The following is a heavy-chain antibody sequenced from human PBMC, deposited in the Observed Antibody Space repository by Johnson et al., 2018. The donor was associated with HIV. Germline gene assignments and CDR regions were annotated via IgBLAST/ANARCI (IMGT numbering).Heavy chain of an antibody. Sequence: VQLVESGGGLVQPGRSLRLSCTASGFTFGDYAMSWVRQAPGKGLEWVGFIRSKSYGGTTEYAASVKGRFTISRDDSKSIAYLQMNSLKTEDTAVYYCARQTLRAFDIWGQGTMVTVSS. CDR2: IRSKSYGGTT. J-gene: IGHJ3*02. V-gene: IGHV3-49*04. CDR1: GFTFGDYA. CDR3: ARQTLRAFDI.